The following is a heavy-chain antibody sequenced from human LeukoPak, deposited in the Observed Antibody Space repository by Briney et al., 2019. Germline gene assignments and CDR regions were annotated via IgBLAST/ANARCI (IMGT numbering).Heavy chain of an antibody. J-gene: IGHJ4*02. CDR2: ISSSSTII. Sequence: PGGSLRLSCAASGFTFSKYGMNWVRQAPGKGLELVSYISSSSTIISYADSVKGRFTISRDNAKNSLYLQMNSLRDEDTAVYYCARGGSYAYRYFDYWGQGTLVTVSS. CDR3: ARGGSYAYRYFDY. D-gene: IGHD3-16*01. CDR1: GFTFSKYG. V-gene: IGHV3-48*02.